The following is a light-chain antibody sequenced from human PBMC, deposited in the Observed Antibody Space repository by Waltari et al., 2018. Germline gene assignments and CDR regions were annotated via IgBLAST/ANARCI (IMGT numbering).Light chain of an antibody. CDR2: TAP. V-gene: IGKV1-39*02. CDR1: ETIRIY. CDR3: QKYGTLPAT. Sequence: DIQMTLSPSSLSASVGDRVTITCRASETIRIYLNWYQQKPGNAPKLLINTAPILQRGVPSRFSGSGSGKDFTLTISRLEPKDFAVYYCQKYGTLPATFGGGTKVEIK. J-gene: IGKJ4*01.